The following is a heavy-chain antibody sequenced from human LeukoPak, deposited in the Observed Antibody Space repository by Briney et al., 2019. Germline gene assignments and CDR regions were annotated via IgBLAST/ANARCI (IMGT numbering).Heavy chain of an antibody. J-gene: IGHJ3*02. D-gene: IGHD4/OR15-4a*01. CDR2: IYYSGGT. Sequence: SETLSLTCTVSGGSISSSSYYWGWIRQPPGKGLEWIGSIYYSGGTYYNPSLKSRVTISVDTSKNQFSLKLSSVTAADTAVYYCATPTGVRLLDAFDIWGQGTMVTVSS. CDR1: GGSISSSSYY. V-gene: IGHV4-39*01. CDR3: ATPTGVRLLDAFDI.